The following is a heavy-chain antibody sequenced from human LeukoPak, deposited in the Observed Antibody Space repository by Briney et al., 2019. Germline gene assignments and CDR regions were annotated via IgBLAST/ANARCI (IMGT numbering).Heavy chain of an antibody. CDR1: GFTFSSYS. CDR3: ARDGIGGSYSDAFDI. V-gene: IGHV3-21*01. CDR2: ISSSSSYI. D-gene: IGHD1-26*01. J-gene: IGHJ3*02. Sequence: GGSLRLSCAVSGFTFSSYSMNWVRQAPGKGLEWVSSISSSSSYIYYADSVKGRFTISRDNAKNSLYLQMNSLRAEDTAVYYCARDGIGGSYSDAFDIWGQGTMVTVSS.